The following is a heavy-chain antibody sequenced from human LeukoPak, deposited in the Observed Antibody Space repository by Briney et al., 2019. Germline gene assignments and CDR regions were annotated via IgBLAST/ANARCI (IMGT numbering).Heavy chain of an antibody. CDR3: ARLNYYGSGSYYNWFDP. J-gene: IGHJ5*02. CDR2: IYYSGGT. Sequence: PSETLSLTCTVSGGSISSYYWNWIRLPPGKGLEWIGYIYYSGGTNYNPTLESRVTLSVDTSKKQFSLKLSSVTAADTAVYYCARLNYYGSGSYYNWFDPWGQGTLVTVSS. V-gene: IGHV4-59*08. CDR1: GGSISSYY. D-gene: IGHD3-10*01.